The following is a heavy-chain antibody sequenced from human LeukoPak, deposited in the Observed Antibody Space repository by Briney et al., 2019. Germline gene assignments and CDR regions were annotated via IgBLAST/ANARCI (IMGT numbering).Heavy chain of an antibody. CDR1: GFTFDDYA. CDR2: ISWNSGSI. Sequence: GRSLRFSCAASGFTFDDYAMHWVRQAPGKGLEWVSGISWNSGSIGYADSVKGRFTISRDNAKNSLYLQMNSLRAEDTALYYCAKGREDYYDSSGYYSFDYWGQGTLVTVSS. J-gene: IGHJ4*02. V-gene: IGHV3-9*01. CDR3: AKGREDYYDSSGYYSFDY. D-gene: IGHD3-22*01.